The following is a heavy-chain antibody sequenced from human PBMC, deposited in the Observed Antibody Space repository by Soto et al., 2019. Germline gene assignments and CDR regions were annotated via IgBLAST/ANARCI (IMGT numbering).Heavy chain of an antibody. Sequence: ASVKVSCKSSGYTFTSYGISWVRQAPGQGLEWMGWISAYNGNTNYAQKLQGRVTMTTDTSTSTAYMELRSLRSDDTAVYYCARDMTALDFDYWGQRTLVTVSS. V-gene: IGHV1-18*01. D-gene: IGHD2-21*02. CDR3: ARDMTALDFDY. J-gene: IGHJ4*02. CDR2: ISAYNGNT. CDR1: GYTFTSYG.